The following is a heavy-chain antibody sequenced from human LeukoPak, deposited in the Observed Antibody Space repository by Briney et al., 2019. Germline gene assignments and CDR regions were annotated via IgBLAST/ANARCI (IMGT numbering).Heavy chain of an antibody. V-gene: IGHV4-39*07. D-gene: IGHD6-13*01. J-gene: IGHJ4*02. CDR3: ARRVSTAEYYFDY. CDR1: GDSISSGSYY. CDR2: INHSGST. Sequence: PSQTLSLTCTVSGDSISSGSYYWSWIRQPPGKGLEWIGEINHSGSTNYNPSLKSRVTISVDTSKNQFSLKLSSVTAADTAVYYCARRVSTAEYYFDYWGQGTLVTVSS.